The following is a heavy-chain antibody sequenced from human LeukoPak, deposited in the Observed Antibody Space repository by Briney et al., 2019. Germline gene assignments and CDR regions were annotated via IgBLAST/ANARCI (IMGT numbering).Heavy chain of an antibody. CDR1: GGSISSYY. J-gene: IGHJ5*02. V-gene: IGHV4-59*01. D-gene: IGHD2-21*01. CDR3: AREIAYCGGDCYSAHWFDP. Sequence: PSETLSLTCTVSGGSISSYYWSWIRPPPGKGLEWIGYIYYSGSTNYNPSLKSRVTISVDTSKNQFSLKLSSVTAADTAVYYCAREIAYCGGDCYSAHWFDPWGQGTLVTVSS. CDR2: IYYSGST.